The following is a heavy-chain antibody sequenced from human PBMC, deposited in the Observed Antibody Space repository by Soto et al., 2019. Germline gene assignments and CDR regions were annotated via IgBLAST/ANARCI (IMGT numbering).Heavy chain of an antibody. V-gene: IGHV4-59*01. CDR1: GGSISSYY. Sequence: SGTLALTSTVSGGSISSYYLSWIRQPPGKGLEWIGYIYYSGSTNYNPSLKSRVTISVDTSKNQFSLKLSSVTAADTAVYYCAREITGTLNWFDPWGQGTLVTVYS. J-gene: IGHJ5*02. D-gene: IGHD1-20*01. CDR3: AREITGTLNWFDP. CDR2: IYYSGST.